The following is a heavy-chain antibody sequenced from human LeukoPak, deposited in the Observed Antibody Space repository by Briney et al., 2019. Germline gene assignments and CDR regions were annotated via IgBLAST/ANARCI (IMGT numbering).Heavy chain of an antibody. V-gene: IGHV3-23*01. CDR1: GFTLTSSA. CDR3: AKDQSAVAGTCFDN. CDR2: IRGSGNSP. Sequence: GGSLRLSCTAPGFTLTSSATTWGPQGPGKALGSSAQIRGSGNSPNYADSVKGRFTISRDNSNNTLYLQMKTLSPEDTAVYYCAKDQSAVAGTCFDNWGRGTRVTVSA. J-gene: IGHJ4*02. D-gene: IGHD6-19*01.